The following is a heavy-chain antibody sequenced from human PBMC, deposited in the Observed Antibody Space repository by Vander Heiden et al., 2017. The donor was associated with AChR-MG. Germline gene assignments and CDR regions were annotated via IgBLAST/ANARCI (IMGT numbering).Heavy chain of an antibody. CDR2: INSDGSST. J-gene: IGHJ6*02. D-gene: IGHD6-13*01. Sequence: EVQLVESGGGLVQPGGSLRLPCAASGLPSSSYWVHWVRQAPGKGLGWVSRINSDGSSTSYADSVKGRFTISRDNAKNTLYLQMNSLRAEDTAVYYCARGSKGSWYWLYYYGMDVWGQGTTVTVSS. CDR1: GLPSSSYW. V-gene: IGHV3-74*01. CDR3: ARGSKGSWYWLYYYGMDV.